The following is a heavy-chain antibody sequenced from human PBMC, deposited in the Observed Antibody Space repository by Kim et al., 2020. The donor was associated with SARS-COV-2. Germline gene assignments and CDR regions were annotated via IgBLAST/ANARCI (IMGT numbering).Heavy chain of an antibody. CDR3: ARDQGYCSSTSCPKNAFDI. D-gene: IGHD2-2*01. V-gene: IGHV4-4*06. J-gene: IGHJ3*02. Sequence: SRVTMSADTSKNQFSLKLSSVTAADTAVYYCARDQGYCSSTSCPKNAFDIWGQGTMVTVSS.